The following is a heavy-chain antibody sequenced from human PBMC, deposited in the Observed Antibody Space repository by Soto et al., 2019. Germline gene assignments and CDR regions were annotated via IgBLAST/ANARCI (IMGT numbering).Heavy chain of an antibody. CDR3: ARRAETNGWNGFGADKYYFDF. D-gene: IGHD1-1*01. V-gene: IGHV1-8*01. CDR1: GYTFTSYD. CDR2: MNPNTGNS. J-gene: IGHJ4*02. Sequence: VKVSCKASGYTFTSYDIYWVRQATGQGLEWMGWMNPNTGNSAYAQKFQGRVTVTSDTSINTVHMELSSLRSEDTAVYYCARRAETNGWNGFGADKYYFDFWGQGTLVTVSS.